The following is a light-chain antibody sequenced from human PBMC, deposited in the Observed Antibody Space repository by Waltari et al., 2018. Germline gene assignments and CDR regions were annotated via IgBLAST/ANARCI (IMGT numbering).Light chain of an antibody. J-gene: IGKJ2*01. CDR2: AAS. CDR1: QSISSY. CDR3: QQSYSTPPT. V-gene: IGKV1-39*01. Sequence: DIHMTQSPSSLSASVGGRVTITCRASQSISSYLNWYQQKPGKAPKLLIYAASSLQSGVPSRFSGSGSGTDFTLTISSLQPEDFATYYCQQSYSTPPTFGQGTKLEIK.